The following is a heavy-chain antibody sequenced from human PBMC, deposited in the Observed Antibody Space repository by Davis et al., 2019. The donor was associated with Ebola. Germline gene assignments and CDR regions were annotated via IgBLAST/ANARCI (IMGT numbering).Heavy chain of an antibody. Sequence: PGGSLRLSCAASGFTVSSNYMNWVRQAPGKGLEWVSYISSSSSTIYYADSVKGRFTISRDNAKNSLYLQMNSLRDEDTAVYYCARDPGHCSGGSCSNWFDPWGQGTLVTVSS. CDR2: ISSSSSTI. CDR1: GFTVSSNY. CDR3: ARDPGHCSGGSCSNWFDP. J-gene: IGHJ5*02. D-gene: IGHD2-15*01. V-gene: IGHV3-48*02.